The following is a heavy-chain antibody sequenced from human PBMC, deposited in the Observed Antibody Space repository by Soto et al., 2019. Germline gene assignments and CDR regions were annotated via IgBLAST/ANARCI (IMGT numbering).Heavy chain of an antibody. CDR3: ARGSGYCSSTSCSDYYYGMDV. D-gene: IGHD2-2*01. CDR2: IYYSGST. J-gene: IGHJ6*02. V-gene: IGHV4-59*08. CDR1: GGSISSYY. Sequence: SETLSLTCTVSGGSISSYYWSWIRQPPGKGLEWIGYIYYSGSTNYNPSLKSRVTISVDTSKNQFSLKLSSVTAADTAVYYCARGSGYCSSTSCSDYYYGMDVWGQGTTVTVSS.